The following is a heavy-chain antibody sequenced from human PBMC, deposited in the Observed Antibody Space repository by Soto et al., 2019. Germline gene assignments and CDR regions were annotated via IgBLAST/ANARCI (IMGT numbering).Heavy chain of an antibody. Sequence: SETLSLTCTVSGGSISSGDYYWSWIRQPPGKGLEWIGYIYYSGSTYYNPSLKSRVTISVDTSKNQFSLKLSSVTAADTAVYYCASSTKQITMVRGDNWFDPWGQGTLVTVSS. CDR1: GGSISSGDYY. CDR2: IYYSGST. J-gene: IGHJ5*02. D-gene: IGHD3-10*01. V-gene: IGHV4-30-4*01. CDR3: ASSTKQITMVRGDNWFDP.